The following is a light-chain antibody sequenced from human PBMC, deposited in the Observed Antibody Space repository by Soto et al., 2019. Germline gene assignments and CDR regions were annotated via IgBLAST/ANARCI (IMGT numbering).Light chain of an antibody. J-gene: IGKJ1*01. V-gene: IGKV3-20*01. CDR1: QSVSNNY. Sequence: EIVLTQSPGTLPLSPGERATLSCRASQSVSNNYLAWYQQKPGQAPRLLIYATSSRATGIPDRFSGSGSQTDFTLTISRLEPEDFAVYYCQQYGTSPRTFGQGTKVDIK. CDR3: QQYGTSPRT. CDR2: ATS.